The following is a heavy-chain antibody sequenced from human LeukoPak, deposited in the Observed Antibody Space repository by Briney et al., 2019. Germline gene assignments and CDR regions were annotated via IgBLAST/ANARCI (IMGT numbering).Heavy chain of an antibody. J-gene: IGHJ6*03. CDR2: IYDSGNT. V-gene: IGHV4-59*01. CDR3: ARGGYYYLDV. CDR1: GGSISSNY. Sequence: SETLSLTCTVSGGSISSNYWSWIRQPPGKGLEWIGYIYDSGNTLYHPSLKSRVTISIDMSKNQFSLKLSSVTAADTAMYYCARGGYYYLDVWGRGTTVTVSS.